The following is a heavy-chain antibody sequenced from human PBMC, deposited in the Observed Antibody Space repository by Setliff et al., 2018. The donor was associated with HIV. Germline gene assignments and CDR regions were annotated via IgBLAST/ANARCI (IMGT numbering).Heavy chain of an antibody. CDR1: GGSISSSGPGYY. D-gene: IGHD1-26*01. CDR2: IHQSGTA. Sequence: TSETLSLTCTVSGGSISSSGPGYYWGWIRQPPGKGLEWIAIIHQSGTAHKRPSLKSRVTISIDTSENLFSLKLSGVTAADTAIYYCARQVGERKWYLDSWGHGTLVTVSS. CDR3: ARQVGERKWYLDS. V-gene: IGHV4-39*01. J-gene: IGHJ4*01.